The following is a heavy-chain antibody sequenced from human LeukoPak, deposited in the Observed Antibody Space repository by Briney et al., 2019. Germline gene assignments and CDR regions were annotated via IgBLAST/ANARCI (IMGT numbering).Heavy chain of an antibody. CDR3: AKDHSYVWGSYRSNYFDY. CDR1: GFPVSTQY. D-gene: IGHD3-16*02. Sequence: GGSLRLSCAASGFPVSTQYMNWVRPAPVKGLGWGSGISWNSGSIGYADSVKGRFTISRDNAKNSLYLQMNSLRAEDTALYYCAKDHSYVWGSYRSNYFDYWGQGTLVTVSS. CDR2: ISWNSGSI. J-gene: IGHJ4*02. V-gene: IGHV3-9*01.